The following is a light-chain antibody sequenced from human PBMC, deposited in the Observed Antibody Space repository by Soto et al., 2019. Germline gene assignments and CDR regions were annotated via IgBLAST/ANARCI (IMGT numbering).Light chain of an antibody. Sequence: EIVLTQSPATLSLSPGERATLSCRASQSVTNYLAWYQKKPGQAPRLLIYDASKRATGIPARFSGSGSGTDFTLAICSLDREDFAVYYCQQRDEWPLTFGGGTKVEIK. J-gene: IGKJ4*01. V-gene: IGKV3-11*01. CDR2: DAS. CDR3: QQRDEWPLT. CDR1: QSVTNY.